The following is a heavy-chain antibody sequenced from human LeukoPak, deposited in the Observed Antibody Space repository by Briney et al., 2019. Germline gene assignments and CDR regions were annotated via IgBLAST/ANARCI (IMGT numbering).Heavy chain of an antibody. D-gene: IGHD6-25*01. CDR1: GGTFSSYS. CDR3: ARGPSGIAADLLYYYYGMDV. Sequence: SVKVSCTASGGTFSSYSISWVRQAPGQGLEWIGGIIPIFGTANYAQKFQGRVKITADESTSTAYMELSSLRSEDTAVYYCARGPSGIAADLLYYYYGMDVWGQGTTVTVSS. J-gene: IGHJ6*02. CDR2: IIPIFGTA. V-gene: IGHV1-69*13.